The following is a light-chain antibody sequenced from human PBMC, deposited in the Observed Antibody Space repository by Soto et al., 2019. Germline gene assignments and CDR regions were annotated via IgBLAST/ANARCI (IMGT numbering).Light chain of an antibody. CDR3: QQYGSSPRIT. Sequence: PGERATLSCRASQSVSSSYLAWYQQKPGQAPRLLIYGASSGATGIPDRFSGSGSGTDFTLTISRLEPEDFAVYYCQQYGSSPRITFGQGTRLEIK. V-gene: IGKV3-20*01. CDR1: QSVSSSY. CDR2: GAS. J-gene: IGKJ5*01.